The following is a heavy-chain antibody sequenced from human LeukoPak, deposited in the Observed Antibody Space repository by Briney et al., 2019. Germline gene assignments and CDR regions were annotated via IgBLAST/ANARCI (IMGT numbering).Heavy chain of an antibody. D-gene: IGHD2-2*01. Sequence: PSETLSLTCTVSGGSISSGSYYWSWIRQPAGKGLEWIGRIYTSGSTNYNPSLKSRVTISVDTSKNQFSLKLSSVTAADTAVYYCARVRRCSSTSCFRSQSQDPVVGWFDPWGQGTLVTVSS. CDR2: IYTSGST. CDR3: ARVRRCSSTSCFRSQSQDPVVGWFDP. CDR1: GGSISSGSYY. J-gene: IGHJ5*02. V-gene: IGHV4-61*02.